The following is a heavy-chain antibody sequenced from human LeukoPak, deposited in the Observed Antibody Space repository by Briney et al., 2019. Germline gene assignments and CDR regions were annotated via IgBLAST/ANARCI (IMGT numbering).Heavy chain of an antibody. CDR3: ARVDSSSSDP. V-gene: IGHV1-8*01. Sequence: ASVKVSCKASGFTFTSHGFNWVRQATGQGLEWMGWMNPNSGNTGYAQKFQGRVTMTRNTSISTAYMELSSLRSEDTAVYYCARVDSSSSDPWGQGTLVTVSS. J-gene: IGHJ5*02. D-gene: IGHD6-6*01. CDR1: GFTFTSHG. CDR2: MNPNSGNT.